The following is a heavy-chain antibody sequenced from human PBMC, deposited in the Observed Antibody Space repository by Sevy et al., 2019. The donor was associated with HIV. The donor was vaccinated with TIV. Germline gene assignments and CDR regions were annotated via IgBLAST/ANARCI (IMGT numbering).Heavy chain of an antibody. V-gene: IGHV3-30-3*01. J-gene: IGHJ4*02. Sequence: GGSMRLSCAASGITFSSHAMHWVRQAPGKGLEWVTIISYDGSNKYYANSVKGRFTISRDNSKNTLYLQMNSLRAEDTAVYYCARADYGDYSGEFDYWGQGTLVTVSS. CDR3: ARADYGDYSGEFDY. CDR1: GITFSSHA. CDR2: ISYDGSNK. D-gene: IGHD4-17*01.